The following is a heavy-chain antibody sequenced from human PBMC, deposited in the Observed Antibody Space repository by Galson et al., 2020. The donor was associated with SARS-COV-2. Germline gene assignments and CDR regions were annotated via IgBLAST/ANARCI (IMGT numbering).Heavy chain of an antibody. D-gene: IGHD2-2*01. J-gene: IGHJ6*02. CDR2: IFSNNEK. V-gene: IGHV2-26*01. Sequence: SGPTLVKPTETLTLTCTVSGFSLSNPRMGVSWIRQPPGQALEWLAHIFSNNEKYYSASLTTRLTISKDTSKSQVVLTLTNADPVDTATYYCARIRSSMACGSTSCYAAYYNYYGMDVWGQGTTVTVSS. CDR1: GFSLSNPRMG. CDR3: ARIRSSMACGSTSCYAAYYNYYGMDV.